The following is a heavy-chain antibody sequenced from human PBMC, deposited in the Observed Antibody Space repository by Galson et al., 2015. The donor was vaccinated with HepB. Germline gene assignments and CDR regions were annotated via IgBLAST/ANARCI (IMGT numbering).Heavy chain of an antibody. D-gene: IGHD3-22*01. CDR2: ISYDGSNK. J-gene: IGHJ4*02. V-gene: IGHV3-30-3*01. CDR1: GFTFSSYA. Sequence: SLRLSCAASGFTFSSYAMHWVRQAPGKGLEWVAVISYDGSNKYYADSVKGRFTISRDNSKNTLYLQMNSLRAEDTAVYYCARDPAPKRGITMIVVVWRGFSGGDYWGQGTLVTVFS. CDR3: ARDPAPKRGITMIVVVWRGFSGGDY.